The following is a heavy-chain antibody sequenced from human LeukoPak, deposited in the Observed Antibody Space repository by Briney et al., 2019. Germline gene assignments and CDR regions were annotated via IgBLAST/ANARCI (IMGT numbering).Heavy chain of an antibody. V-gene: IGHV1-3*01. CDR3: ARDLRFGSSTSCYGY. J-gene: IGHJ4*02. D-gene: IGHD2-2*01. Sequence: GASVKVSCTASGYTFTSYAMHWVRQAPGQRLEWMGWINAGNGNTKYSQKFQGRVTITRDTSASTAYMELSSLRSEDTAVYYCARDLRFGSSTSCYGYWGQGTLVTVSS. CDR1: GYTFTSYA. CDR2: INAGNGNT.